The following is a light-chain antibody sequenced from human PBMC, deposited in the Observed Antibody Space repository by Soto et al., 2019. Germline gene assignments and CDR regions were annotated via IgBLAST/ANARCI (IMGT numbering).Light chain of an antibody. CDR1: QTVSSSY. CDR2: DAS. J-gene: IGKJ1*01. CDR3: QQYGSSPQT. Sequence: EIVLTQSPATLSLSPGERATLSCGASQTVSSSYLAWYQHKPGLAPRLLIYDASSRATGIPDRFSGSGSGTDFTLTISRLELEEFAVYYCQQYGSSPQTVGQGTKVDIK. V-gene: IGKV3D-20*01.